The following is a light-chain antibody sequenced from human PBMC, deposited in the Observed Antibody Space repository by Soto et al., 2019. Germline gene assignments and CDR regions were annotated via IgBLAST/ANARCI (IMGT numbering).Light chain of an antibody. CDR1: QAIGND. CDR3: LQDYNYPLT. Sequence: AIQMTQSPSSLSASVGDRVTITCRASQAIGNDLTWYQQKPGKAPNLLIFAASSLQSGVPSRFSGSGSGTDFPLTISRLQPEAFATYYCLQDYNYPLTFGQGTKLEIK. V-gene: IGKV1-6*01. J-gene: IGKJ2*01. CDR2: AAS.